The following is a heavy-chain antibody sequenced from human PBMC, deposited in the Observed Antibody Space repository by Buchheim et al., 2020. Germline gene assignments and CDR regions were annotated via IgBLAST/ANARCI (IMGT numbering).Heavy chain of an antibody. V-gene: IGHV3-30*04. CDR2: ISYDGSNK. CDR3: ASSGGDYYDSSGYYYFDY. J-gene: IGHJ4*02. Sequence: QVQLVESGGGVVQPGRSLRLSCAASGFTFSSYAMHWVRQAPGKGLEWVAVISYDGSNKYYADSVKGRFTISRDNSQNTLYLQMNSLRAEDTAVYYCASSGGDYYDSSGYYYFDYWGQGTL. CDR1: GFTFSSYA. D-gene: IGHD3-22*01.